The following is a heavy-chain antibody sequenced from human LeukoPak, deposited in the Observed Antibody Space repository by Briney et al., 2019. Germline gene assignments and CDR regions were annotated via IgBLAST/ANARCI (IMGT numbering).Heavy chain of an antibody. J-gene: IGHJ4*02. CDR2: INPNSGGT. V-gene: IGHV1-2*02. D-gene: IGHD3-22*01. CDR1: GHTFTAYY. CDR3: ATYYSDTSARD. Sequence: ASVKVSCKASGHTFTAYYMFWARQAPGQGLEWMGWINPNSGGTNHAPKFQGRVTMTRDTSISTGYMELSGLTSDDTAVYFCATYYSDTSARDWGQGTLVTVSS.